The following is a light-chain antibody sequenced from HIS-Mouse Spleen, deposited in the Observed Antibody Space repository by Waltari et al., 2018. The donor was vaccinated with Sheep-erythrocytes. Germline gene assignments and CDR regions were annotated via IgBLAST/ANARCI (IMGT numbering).Light chain of an antibody. J-gene: IGLJ3*02. CDR3: SSYTSSSTWV. V-gene: IGLV2-14*03. CDR1: SSDVGGYNY. CDR2: DVS. Sequence: QSVLTQPRSVSGSPGQSITISCTGTSSDVGGYNYVSWYQQHPGKAPKLMIYDVSNRPSGVSNRFSGSTSGNTASLTISGLQAEDEADYYCSSYTSSSTWVFGGGTKLTVL.